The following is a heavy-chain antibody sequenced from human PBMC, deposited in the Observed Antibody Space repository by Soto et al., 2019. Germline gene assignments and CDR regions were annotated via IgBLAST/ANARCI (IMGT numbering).Heavy chain of an antibody. CDR2: IIPIFGTA. Sequence: RASVKVSCKASGGTFSSYAISWVRQAPGQGLEWMGGIIPIFGTANYAQKFQGRVTITADESTSTAYMELSSLRSEDTAVYYCAREGDRYCSSTSCPLGMDVWGQGTTVTVSS. CDR1: GGTFSSYA. V-gene: IGHV1-69*13. J-gene: IGHJ6*02. CDR3: AREGDRYCSSTSCPLGMDV. D-gene: IGHD2-2*01.